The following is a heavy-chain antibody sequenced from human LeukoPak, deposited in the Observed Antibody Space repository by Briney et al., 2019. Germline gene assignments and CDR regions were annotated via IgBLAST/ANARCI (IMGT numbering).Heavy chain of an antibody. CDR2: ISYDGSKK. V-gene: IGHV3-30*03. CDR1: GFTFSSYG. Sequence: GGSLRLSCAASGFTFSSYGIHWVRQAPGKGLEWVTFISYDGSKKYYADSVKGRFTISRDNSKNTLYLQMSSLRAEDAAVYYCATAFWAGYYYGSGRFDYWGQGTLVTVSS. CDR3: ATAFWAGYYYGSGRFDY. J-gene: IGHJ4*02. D-gene: IGHD3-10*01.